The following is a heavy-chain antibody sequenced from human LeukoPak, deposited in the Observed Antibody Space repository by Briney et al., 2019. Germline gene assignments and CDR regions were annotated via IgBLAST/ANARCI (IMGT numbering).Heavy chain of an antibody. CDR1: GFTVSCNY. D-gene: IGHD3-9*01. CDR3: AREYDILTGYST. CDR2: IYSGGST. V-gene: IGHV3-53*01. Sequence: GGSLSLSCAASGFTVSCNYMSWVRQAPWKGLEWVSIIYSGGSTYYADSVKGRFTISRDNSKNTLYLQMNSLRAEDTAVYYCAREYDILTGYSTWGQGTLVTVSS. J-gene: IGHJ5*02.